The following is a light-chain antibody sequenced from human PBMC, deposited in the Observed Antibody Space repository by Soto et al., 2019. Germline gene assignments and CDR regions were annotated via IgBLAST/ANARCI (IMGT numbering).Light chain of an antibody. CDR2: GAS. CDR1: RHVYINA. CDR3: QQYGASPFT. Sequence: VVLTQSPATLSLSPGDRATLSCRASRHVYINALGWYQQKPGRTPTLLIDGASTRATDIPDRFSATGSGTDFSLTISGVEPEDSAVYYCQQYGASPFTFGPGTRLEI. J-gene: IGKJ3*01. V-gene: IGKV3-20*01.